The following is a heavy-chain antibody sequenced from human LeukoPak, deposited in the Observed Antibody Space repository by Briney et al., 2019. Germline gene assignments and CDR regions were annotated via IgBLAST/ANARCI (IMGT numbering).Heavy chain of an antibody. Sequence: PGGSLRLSCAASGFTFSSSAMSWVRQAPGKGLEWVSAISGSGGSTYYADSVKGRFTISRDNSKNTLYLQMNSLRAEDTAVYYCAKAPAIVVVVAATQYWGQGTLVTVSS. D-gene: IGHD2-15*01. CDR3: AKAPAIVVVVAATQY. V-gene: IGHV3-23*01. CDR2: ISGSGGST. CDR1: GFTFSSSA. J-gene: IGHJ4*02.